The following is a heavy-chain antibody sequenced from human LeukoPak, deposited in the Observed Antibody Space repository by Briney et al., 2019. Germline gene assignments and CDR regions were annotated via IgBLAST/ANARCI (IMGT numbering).Heavy chain of an antibody. D-gene: IGHD4-17*01. V-gene: IGHV4-38-2*01. J-gene: IGHJ3*02. Sequence: SETLSLTCAVSGYSISSGYYWGWIRQPPGKGLEWIGSIYHSGSTYYNPSLKSRVTISVDTSKNQFSLKLSSVTAADTAVYYCASTLLMTTVTTDAFDIWGQGTMVTVSS. CDR2: IYHSGST. CDR1: GYSISSGYY. CDR3: ASTLLMTTVTTDAFDI.